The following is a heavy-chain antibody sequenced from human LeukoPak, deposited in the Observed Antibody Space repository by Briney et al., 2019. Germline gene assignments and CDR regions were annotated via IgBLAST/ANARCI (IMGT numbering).Heavy chain of an antibody. J-gene: IGHJ3*02. Sequence: PGGSLRLSCAVSGFTVSSSNYMSWVRQAPGKGLEWVSLISGAGTTFYADSVKGRFTISRDNSKSTMDLQMHSLRPDDTAVFYCVKTMVTFGGLIRTDAFDIWGQGTMVTVSS. CDR2: ISGAGTT. CDR1: GFTVSSSNY. V-gene: IGHV3-53*05. D-gene: IGHD3-16*01. CDR3: VKTMVTFGGLIRTDAFDI.